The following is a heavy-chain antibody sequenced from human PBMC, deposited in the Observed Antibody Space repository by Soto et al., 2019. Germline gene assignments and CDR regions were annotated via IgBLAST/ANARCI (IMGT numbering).Heavy chain of an antibody. V-gene: IGHV4-39*01. J-gene: IGHJ6*02. Sequence: SETLSLTCTVSGGSISSSSYCWGWIRQPPGKGLEWIGSIYYSGSTYYNPSLKSRVTISVDTFKNQFSLKLSSVTAADTAVYYFARQTPPYDSSGYYYYYYYYGMDVWGQGTTVT. CDR1: GGSISSSSYC. CDR2: IYYSGST. D-gene: IGHD3-22*01. CDR3: ARQTPPYDSSGYYYYYYYYGMDV.